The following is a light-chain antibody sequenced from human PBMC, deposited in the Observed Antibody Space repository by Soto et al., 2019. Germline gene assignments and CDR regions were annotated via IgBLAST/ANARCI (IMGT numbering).Light chain of an antibody. Sequence: GDRVTITCRASQVIINYLAWYQQKPGKFPKLLIYAASTLQSGVPSRFSGSGSGTDFTLTISRLEPEDFAVYYCHQFVSSPQKFGRGTRLEIK. CDR2: AAS. V-gene: IGKV1-27*01. CDR3: HQFVSSPQK. J-gene: IGKJ5*01. CDR1: QVIINY.